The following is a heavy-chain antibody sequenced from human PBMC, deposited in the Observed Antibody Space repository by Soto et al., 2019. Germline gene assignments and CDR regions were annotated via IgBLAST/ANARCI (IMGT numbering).Heavy chain of an antibody. CDR2: ISLDGSRT. CDR1: GFTFGSYW. Sequence: EVQLVESGGGLVQPGGSLRLSCAAPGFTFGSYWMHWVRQAPGKGLVWVSHISLDGSRTTYADSVKGRFTISRDNAKSTLYLLLNSLRAEDTAVYYCAIAPPGYSLGYSYYGMDVWGQGTTVTVSS. CDR3: AIAPPGYSLGYSYYGMDV. V-gene: IGHV3-74*01. D-gene: IGHD2-21*01. J-gene: IGHJ6*02.